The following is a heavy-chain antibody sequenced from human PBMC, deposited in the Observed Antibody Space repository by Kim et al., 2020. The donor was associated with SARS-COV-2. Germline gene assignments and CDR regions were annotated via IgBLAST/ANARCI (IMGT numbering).Heavy chain of an antibody. CDR3: ARDFYYDSSGYYYGVMDV. CDR2: ISSSGSTI. V-gene: IGHV3-11*01. D-gene: IGHD3-22*01. J-gene: IGHJ6*02. CDR1: GFTFSDYY. Sequence: GGSLRLSCAASGFTFSDYYMSWIRQAPGKGLEWVSYISSSGSTIYYADSVKGRFTISRDNAKNSLYLQMNSLRAEDTAVYYCARDFYYDSSGYYYGVMDVWGQGTTVTVSS.